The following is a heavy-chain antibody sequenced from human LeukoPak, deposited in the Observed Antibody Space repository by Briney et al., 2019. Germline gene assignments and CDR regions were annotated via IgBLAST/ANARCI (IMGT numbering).Heavy chain of an antibody. CDR3: ARGGTPRLYGY. CDR2: IKQDGSEK. J-gene: IGHJ4*02. CDR1: GFTFSSYW. V-gene: IGHV3-7*01. Sequence: PGGSLRLSCAASGFTFSSYWMSWVRQAPGKGLEWVANIKQDGSEKYYVDSVKGRFTISRDNAKNSLYLQMNSLRADDTAVYYCARGGTPRLYGYWGQGTLVTVSS. D-gene: IGHD3-16*01.